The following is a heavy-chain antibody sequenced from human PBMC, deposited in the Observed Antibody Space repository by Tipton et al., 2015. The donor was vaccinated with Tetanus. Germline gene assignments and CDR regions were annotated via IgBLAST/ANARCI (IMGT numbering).Heavy chain of an antibody. CDR3: AGGRRSMVQNVMFCFDF. D-gene: IGHD3-10*01. V-gene: IGHV3-33*01. CDR1: GFSFANYG. Sequence: SLRLSCAASGFSFANYGMHWVRQAPGKGLEWMATIFDDGSNTYYADSVKGRYTISRDNSKNMLYLEMNSPRAEDTAVYYCAGGRRSMVQNVMFCFDFWGQGGLVFVSS. J-gene: IGHJ4*02. CDR2: IFDDGSNT.